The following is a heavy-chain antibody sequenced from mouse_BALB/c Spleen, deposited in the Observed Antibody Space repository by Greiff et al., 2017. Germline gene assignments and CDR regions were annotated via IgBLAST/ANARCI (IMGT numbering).Heavy chain of an antibody. CDR3: TRDPRDYDYDGDWYFEV. D-gene: IGHD2-4*01. CDR2: ISSGGSYT. CDR1: GFTFSSYT. V-gene: IGHV5-6-4*01. Sequence: EVMLVESGGGLVKPGGSLKLSCAASGFTFSSYTMSWVRQTPEKRLEWVATISSGGSYTYYPDSVKGRFTISRDNAKNTLYLQMSSLKSEDTAMYYCTRDPRDYDYDGDWYFEVWGAGTTVTVSS. J-gene: IGHJ1*01.